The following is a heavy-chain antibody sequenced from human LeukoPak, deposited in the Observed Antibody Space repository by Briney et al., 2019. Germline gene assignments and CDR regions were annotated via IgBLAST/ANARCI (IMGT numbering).Heavy chain of an antibody. J-gene: IGHJ4*02. V-gene: IGHV3-23*01. D-gene: IGHD3-22*01. CDR1: GFTFSSYA. Sequence: GGSLRLSCAASGFTFSSYAMSWVRQAQGKGLEWVSAISGTGGSTWYADSVKGRVTISRDNSKNTLYLQMNSLRAEDTAVYYCAKDSYDSSGSRYDYWGQGTLVTVSS. CDR3: AKDSYDSSGSRYDY. CDR2: ISGTGGST.